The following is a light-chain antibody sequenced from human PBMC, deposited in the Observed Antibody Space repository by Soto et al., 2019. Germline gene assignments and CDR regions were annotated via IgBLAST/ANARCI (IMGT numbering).Light chain of an antibody. Sequence: EIVLTQSPATLSLSPGERATLSCRTSQSVSYNLAWYQQKPGQAPRLLIYDASNRATGVPARFSGSGSGTDFNLTICRLEPEDFAVYYCKQRGDWPLYTFGQGSNLEIK. J-gene: IGKJ2*01. CDR3: KQRGDWPLYT. CDR1: QSVSYN. V-gene: IGKV3-11*01. CDR2: DAS.